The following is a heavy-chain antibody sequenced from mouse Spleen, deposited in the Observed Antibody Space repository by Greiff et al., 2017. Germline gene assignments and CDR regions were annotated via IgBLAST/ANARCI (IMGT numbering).Heavy chain of an antibody. Sequence: ESGPGLVKPSQSLSLTCSVTGYSITSGYYWNWIRQFPGNKLEWMGYISYDGSNNYNPSLKNRISITRDTSKNQFFLKLNSVTTEDTATYYCARDYDGYGAMDYWGQGTSVTVSS. V-gene: IGHV3-6*01. CDR2: ISYDGSN. D-gene: IGHD2-3*01. CDR3: ARDYDGYGAMDY. CDR1: GYSITSGYY. J-gene: IGHJ4*01.